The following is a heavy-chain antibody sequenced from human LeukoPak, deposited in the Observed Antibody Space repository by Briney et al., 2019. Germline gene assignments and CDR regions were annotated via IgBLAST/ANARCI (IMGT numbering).Heavy chain of an antibody. CDR2: INPNSGGT. CDR1: GYTFTGYY. D-gene: IGHD3-3*01. Sequence: ASVKVSCKASGYTFTGYYMHWVRQAPGQGLEWMGWINPNSGGTNYAQKFQGRVTMTRDTSISTAYMELSRLRSDDTAVYYCARDLYDFWSGYYTRDYFGYWGQGTLVTVSS. J-gene: IGHJ4*02. CDR3: ARDLYDFWSGYYTRDYFGY. V-gene: IGHV1-2*02.